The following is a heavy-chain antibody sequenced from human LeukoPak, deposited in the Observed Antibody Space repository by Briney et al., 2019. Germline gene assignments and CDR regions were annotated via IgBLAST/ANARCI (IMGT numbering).Heavy chain of an antibody. D-gene: IGHD1-20*01. J-gene: IGHJ3*02. CDR1: GYSFTSYW. V-gene: IGHV5-51*01. CDR2: IYPGDSDT. CDR3: ARESRGITGTTGTAFDI. Sequence: GESLKISCKGSGYSFTSYWIGWVRQMPGKGLEWMGIIYPGDSDTRYSPSFQGQVTISADKSISTAYLQWSSLKASDTAMYYCARESRGITGTTGTAFDIWGQGTMVTVSS.